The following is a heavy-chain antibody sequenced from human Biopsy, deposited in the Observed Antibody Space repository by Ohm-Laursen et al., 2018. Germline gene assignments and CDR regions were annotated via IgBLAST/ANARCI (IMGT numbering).Heavy chain of an antibody. V-gene: IGHV4-59*08. CDR2: IYYSRDT. CDR3: AKHGSGWTGDDAFHI. CDR1: GGSISGSS. D-gene: IGHD6-19*01. J-gene: IGHJ3*02. Sequence: GTLSLTCTVSGGSISGSSWSWIRQAPGKGLEWIGYIYYSRDTNYDPSLKSRITISVDTSKNQFSLMLTSVTAADTAVYYCAKHGSGWTGDDAFHIWGQGTMVTVSS.